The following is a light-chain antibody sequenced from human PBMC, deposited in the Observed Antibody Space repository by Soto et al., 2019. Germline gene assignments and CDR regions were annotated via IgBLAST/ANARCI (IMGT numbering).Light chain of an antibody. Sequence: EIVLTQSPGTLSLSLGERATLSCRASQSVSSSYLAWYQQKPGQAPRLLIYGASSRATGIPDRFSGSGSGTDFTLTISRLEPEDFAGYYCQQYGSSPTFGQGTKVEIK. CDR1: QSVSSSY. V-gene: IGKV3-20*01. J-gene: IGKJ1*01. CDR2: GAS. CDR3: QQYGSSPT.